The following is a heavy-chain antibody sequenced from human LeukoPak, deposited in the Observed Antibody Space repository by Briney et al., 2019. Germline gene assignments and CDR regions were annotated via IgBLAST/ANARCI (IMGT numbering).Heavy chain of an antibody. CDR3: ARVRYGSGSYYFDY. CDR2: IYYSGST. V-gene: IGHV4-59*01. CDR1: GGSISSYS. D-gene: IGHD3-10*01. Sequence: SETLSLTCTVSGGSISSYSWTWIRQPPGKGLEWIGYIYYSGSTNYNPSLKSRVTISVDTSNNQFSLKLSSVTAADTAVYYCARVRYGSGSYYFDYWGRGTLVTVSS. J-gene: IGHJ4*02.